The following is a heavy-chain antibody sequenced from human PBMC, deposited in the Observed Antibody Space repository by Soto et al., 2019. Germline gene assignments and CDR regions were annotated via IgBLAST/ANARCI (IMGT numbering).Heavy chain of an antibody. D-gene: IGHD3-3*01. Sequence: QVQLVESGGGVVQPGRSLRLSCAASGFTFSSYAMHWVRQAPGKGLEWVAVISYDGSNKYYADSVKGRFTISRDNSKNTLYLQMNSLRAEDTAVYYCARAFWSGEDYYGMDVWGQGTTVTVSS. V-gene: IGHV3-30-3*01. CDR2: ISYDGSNK. J-gene: IGHJ6*02. CDR1: GFTFSSYA. CDR3: ARAFWSGEDYYGMDV.